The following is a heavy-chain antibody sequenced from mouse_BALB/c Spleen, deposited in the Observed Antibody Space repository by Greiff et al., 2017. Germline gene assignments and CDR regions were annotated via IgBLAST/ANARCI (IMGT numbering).Heavy chain of an antibody. Sequence: QVQLQQSGAELARPGASVKLSCKASGYTFTDYYINWVKQRTGQGLEWIGEIYPGSGNTYYNEKFKGKATLTADKSSSTAYMQLSSLTSEDSAVYFCARKEGLLNGAWFAYWGQGTLVTVSA. J-gene: IGHJ3*01. D-gene: IGHD2-3*01. CDR1: GYTFTDYY. CDR3: ARKEGLLNGAWFAY. V-gene: IGHV1-77*01. CDR2: IYPGSGNT.